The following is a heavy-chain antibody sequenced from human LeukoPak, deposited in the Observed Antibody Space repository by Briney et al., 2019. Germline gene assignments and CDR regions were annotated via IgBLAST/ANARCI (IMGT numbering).Heavy chain of an antibody. Sequence: PGGSLRLSCAASGFTFSSYAMSWVRQAPGRGLEWVSSLSPSGASIYYADSEKGRFTISRDNSKNTLYLQMNNLRAEDTALYYCAAGPYGGNTPFDYWGPGTLVTISS. CDR2: LSPSGASI. D-gene: IGHD4-23*01. V-gene: IGHV3-23*01. J-gene: IGHJ4*02. CDR1: GFTFSSYA. CDR3: AAGPYGGNTPFDY.